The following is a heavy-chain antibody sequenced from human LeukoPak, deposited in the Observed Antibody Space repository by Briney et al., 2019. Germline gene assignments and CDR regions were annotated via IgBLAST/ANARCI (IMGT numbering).Heavy chain of an antibody. Sequence: GESLKISCKGSGYSFTTYWIGWVRQMPGKGLEWMGIIWPSDSDTRYSPSLQGQVTISADKSITTAYLQWSSLKASDTATYYCARAFKVRRLDAFDIWGQGTVVTVSS. CDR1: GYSFTTYW. D-gene: IGHD3-16*01. J-gene: IGHJ3*02. CDR3: ARAFKVRRLDAFDI. V-gene: IGHV5-51*01. CDR2: IWPSDSDT.